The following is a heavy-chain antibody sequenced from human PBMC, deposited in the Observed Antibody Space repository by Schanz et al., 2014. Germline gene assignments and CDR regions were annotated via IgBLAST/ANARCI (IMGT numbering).Heavy chain of an antibody. J-gene: IGHJ4*02. D-gene: IGHD3-9*01. CDR2: ISGSGAST. CDR1: GVTFSSYA. CDR3: ARRNFYDKSAAFDY. Sequence: EVQLLESGGGFVQPGGSLRLSCVASGVTFSSYAMSWVRQASGKGLEWVSAISGSGASTYYADSVKGRFTISRDNYKNTLYLQMNSLKTEDTAVYYCARRNFYDKSAAFDYWGQGSLVTVSS. V-gene: IGHV3-23*01.